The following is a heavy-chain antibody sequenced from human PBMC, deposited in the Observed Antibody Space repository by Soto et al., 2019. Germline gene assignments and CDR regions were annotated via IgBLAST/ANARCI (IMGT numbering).Heavy chain of an antibody. CDR1: GFTFSGDW. CDR3: SRGRSPYYGYFDP. CDR2: ISPDGITT. Sequence: GGSLRLSCVASGFTFSGDWMHWVRQVPGKGLVWVSRISPDGITTYYADSVKGRFTISRDNAKNTLYLQMNGLRADDTAVYYCSRGRSPYYGYFDPWGPGTLVTVSS. D-gene: IGHD3-3*01. V-gene: IGHV3-74*01. J-gene: IGHJ5*02.